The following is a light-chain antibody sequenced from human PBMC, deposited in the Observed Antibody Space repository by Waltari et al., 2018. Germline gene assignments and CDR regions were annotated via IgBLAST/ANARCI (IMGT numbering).Light chain of an antibody. V-gene: IGLV2-23*01. CDR3: CSYAGRNIYV. CDR1: SSDVGSYNL. CDR2: EGS. Sequence: QSALTQPASVSGSPGQSVTISCTGSSSDVGSYNLVSWYQQYPGKAPKLILYEGSKRPSGVSSRLSGSRSGSTASLTISGLQTEDEADYHCCSYAGRNIYVFGTGTKVTVL. J-gene: IGLJ1*01.